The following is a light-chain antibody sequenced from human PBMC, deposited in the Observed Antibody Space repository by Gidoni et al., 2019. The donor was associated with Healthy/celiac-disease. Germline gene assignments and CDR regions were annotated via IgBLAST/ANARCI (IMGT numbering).Light chain of an antibody. CDR2: GKN. CDR3: NSRDSSGNHPV. CDR1: SLRSSY. V-gene: IGLV3-19*01. Sequence: SSQLTQAPAVSVALGQTVRITCQGDSLRSSYASWYQQKPGQAPVLVIYGKNNRPSGLPDRFSGSSSGNTASLTITGAQAEDEADYYCNSRDSSGNHPVFGGGTKLTVL. J-gene: IGLJ3*02.